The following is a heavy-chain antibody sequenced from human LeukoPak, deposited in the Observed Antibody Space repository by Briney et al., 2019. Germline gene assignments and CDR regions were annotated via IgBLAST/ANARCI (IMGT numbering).Heavy chain of an antibody. CDR2: ISGSGGNT. J-gene: IGHJ5*02. CDR1: GFTFRSYG. CDR3: AKHVAAKAFDP. D-gene: IGHD2-15*01. V-gene: IGHV3-23*01. Sequence: GGSLRLSCAASGFTFRSYGMNWVRQAPGKGLEWVSAISGSGGNTYYADSVKGRFTISRDNSKNTLYLQMNSLRAEDTAVYYCAKHVAAKAFDPWGQGTLVTVSS.